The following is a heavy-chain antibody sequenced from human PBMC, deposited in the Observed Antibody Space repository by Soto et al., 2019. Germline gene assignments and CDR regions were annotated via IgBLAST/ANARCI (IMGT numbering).Heavy chain of an antibody. CDR2: IYYSGST. V-gene: IGHV4-39*01. J-gene: IGHJ4*02. D-gene: IGHD2-21*01. CDR3: ARYWRLSGGELFDY. Sequence: QLQLQESGPGLVKPSEPLSLTCTVSGGSISSSSYYWGWIRQPPGKGLEWIGSIYYSGSTYYNPSLKSRVAITVDTSKNQSSLKLSSVTAADTAVYYCARYWRLSGGELFDYGGQGTMVTVSS. CDR1: GGSISSSSYY.